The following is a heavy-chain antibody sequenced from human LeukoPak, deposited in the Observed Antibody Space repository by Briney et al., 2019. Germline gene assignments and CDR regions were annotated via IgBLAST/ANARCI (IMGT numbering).Heavy chain of an antibody. V-gene: IGHV6-1*01. Sequence: SQTLSLTCAISGDSFSSNSVTWNWIRQSPSRGLEWLGRTYYRSKWYNDYAVSVKSRITINPDTSKNQFSLQLNSVTPEDTAVYYCARGENYYDSSGYYPVYYYYGMDVWGQGTTVTVSS. J-gene: IGHJ6*02. CDR3: ARGENYYDSSGYYPVYYYYGMDV. CDR1: GDSFSSNSVT. D-gene: IGHD3-22*01. CDR2: TYYRSKWYN.